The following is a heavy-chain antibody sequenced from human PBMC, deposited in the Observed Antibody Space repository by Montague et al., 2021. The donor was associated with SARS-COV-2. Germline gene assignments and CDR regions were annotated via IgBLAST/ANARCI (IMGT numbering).Heavy chain of an antibody. CDR1: GFTFSSDW. V-gene: IGHV3-74*01. J-gene: IGHJ4*02. Sequence: SLRLSCAASGFTFSSDWMHWVRQAPGKGPEWISRTNPDGGHTDSAHFVRGRFTTSRDNAKNTLYLQMNSLRAEDTAIYYCVRDLRVGGGITGTTASDDWGQGTLVTVSS. D-gene: IGHD1-20*01. CDR3: VRDLRVGGGITGTTASDD. CDR2: TNPDGGHT.